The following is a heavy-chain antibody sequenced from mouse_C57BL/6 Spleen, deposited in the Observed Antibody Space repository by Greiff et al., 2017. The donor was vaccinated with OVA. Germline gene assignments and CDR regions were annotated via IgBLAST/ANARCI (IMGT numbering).Heavy chain of an antibody. CDR2: ISRGSSTI. CDR1: GFTFSDYG. Sequence: VQLKESGGGLVKPGGSLKLSCAASGFTFSDYGMHWVRQAPEQGLEWVAYISRGSSTIYYADTVKGRFTISIDNAKNTLFLQMTSLRSEDTATDNYASRWLLRVSYAMDYWGQGTSVTVSS. V-gene: IGHV5-17*01. J-gene: IGHJ4*01. CDR3: ASRWLLRVSYAMDY. D-gene: IGHD2-3*01.